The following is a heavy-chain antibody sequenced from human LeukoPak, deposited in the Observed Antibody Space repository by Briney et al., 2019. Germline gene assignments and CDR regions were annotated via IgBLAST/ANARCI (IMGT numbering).Heavy chain of an antibody. Sequence: ASVKVSCKASGYTFTGYYMHWVRQAPGQGLEWMGWINPNSGATKYAQKFQGRVSMTRDTSINTAYIDLTNLRSDDTAIFYCARVKKLMPEFEFWGQGTLVTVSS. CDR1: GYTFTGYY. D-gene: IGHD2-2*01. CDR2: INPNSGAT. J-gene: IGHJ4*02. V-gene: IGHV1-2*02. CDR3: ARVKKLMPEFEF.